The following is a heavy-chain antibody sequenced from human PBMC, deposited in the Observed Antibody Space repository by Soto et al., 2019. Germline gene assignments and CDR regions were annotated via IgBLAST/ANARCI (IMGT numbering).Heavy chain of an antibody. CDR1: GFTFSSCW. Sequence: PGGSLRLSCEASGFTFSSCWMHWVRQAPGKGLVWVSRISSDGSSTNYADSVKGRFTISRDNAKNMLYLQMKNLRAEDTAVYYCASLYSSAWARDYWGQGTLVTVS. CDR2: ISSDGSST. J-gene: IGHJ4*02. D-gene: IGHD6-19*01. CDR3: ASLYSSAWARDY. V-gene: IGHV3-74*01.